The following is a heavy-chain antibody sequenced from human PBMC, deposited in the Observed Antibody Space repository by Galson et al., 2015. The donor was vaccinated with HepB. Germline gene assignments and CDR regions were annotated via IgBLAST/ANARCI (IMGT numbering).Heavy chain of an antibody. J-gene: IGHJ4*02. D-gene: IGHD3-22*01. V-gene: IGHV3-15*01. CDR3: TTETPQIVVVISRD. Sequence: SLRLSCAASGFTFSNAWMSWVRQAPGKGLEWVGRIKSKTDGGTTDYAAPVKGRFTISRDDSKNTLYLQMNSLKTEDTAVYYCTTETPQIVVVISRDWGQGTLVTVSS. CDR1: GFTFSNAW. CDR2: IKSKTDGGTT.